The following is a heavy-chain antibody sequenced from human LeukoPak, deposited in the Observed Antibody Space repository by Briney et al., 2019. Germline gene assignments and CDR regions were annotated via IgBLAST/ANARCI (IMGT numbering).Heavy chain of an antibody. Sequence: GASVKVSCKASGYTFTSYGISWVRQAPGQGLEWMGWISAYNGNTNYAQKLQGRVTTTTDTSTSTAYMELRSLRSDDTAVYYCARAYYDSSGYPRPFGPWGQGTLVTVSS. CDR1: GYTFTSYG. CDR3: ARAYYDSSGYPRPFGP. D-gene: IGHD3-22*01. J-gene: IGHJ5*02. CDR2: ISAYNGNT. V-gene: IGHV1-18*01.